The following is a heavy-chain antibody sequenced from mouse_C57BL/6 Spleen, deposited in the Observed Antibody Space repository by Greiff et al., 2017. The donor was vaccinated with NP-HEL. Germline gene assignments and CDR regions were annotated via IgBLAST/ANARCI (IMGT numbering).Heavy chain of an antibody. CDR1: GYTFTSYW. V-gene: IGHV1-64*01. J-gene: IGHJ2*01. CDR2: IHPNSGST. D-gene: IGHD1-1*01. CDR3: ARELGSSYDY. Sequence: QVQLQQSGAELVKPGASVKLSCKASGYTFTSYWMHWVKQRPGQGLEWIGMIHPNSGSTNYNEKFKSKATLTVDKSSSTAYMQLSSLTSEDSAVYYCARELGSSYDYWGQGTTLTVSS.